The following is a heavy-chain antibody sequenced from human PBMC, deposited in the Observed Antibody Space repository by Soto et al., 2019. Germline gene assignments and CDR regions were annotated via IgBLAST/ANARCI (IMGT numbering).Heavy chain of an antibody. Sequence: QVQLVESGGGVVQPGRSLRLSCAASGFSFSISPMHWVRQAPGKVPEWVALISYDGTNKFYADSVKGRFTISRDNSKSTLYLQVDSLRPEDAAVYYCARDPKTSGGQHWAFNYFDSWGKGTLVTVSS. CDR3: ARDPKTSGGQHWAFNYFDS. V-gene: IGHV3-30-3*01. CDR2: ISYDGTNK. D-gene: IGHD7-27*01. CDR1: GFSFSISP. J-gene: IGHJ4*02.